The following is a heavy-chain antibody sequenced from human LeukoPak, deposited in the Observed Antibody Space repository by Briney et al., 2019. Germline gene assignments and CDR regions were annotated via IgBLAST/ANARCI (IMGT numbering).Heavy chain of an antibody. Sequence: GASVKVSCKASGYTFTTYGISWVRQAPGQGLEWVGWISANNGDTDYAQKFQARVTMTTDTSTGTAYMELRSLRSDDTAVYYCARESHVTREDSWGQGTLVIVSS. D-gene: IGHD1-26*01. CDR2: ISANNGDT. CDR3: ARESHVTREDS. CDR1: GYTFTTYG. J-gene: IGHJ4*02. V-gene: IGHV1-18*01.